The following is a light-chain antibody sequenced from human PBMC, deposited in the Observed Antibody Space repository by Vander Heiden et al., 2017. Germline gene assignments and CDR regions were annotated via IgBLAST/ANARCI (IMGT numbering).Light chain of an antibody. CDR1: QSISSW. Sequence: DIQLTQSPSSLSASVGDRVTITCRASQSISSWLAWYQQKPGKAPKLLIYKASSLESGVPSRFSGSGSGTEFTLTISSLQPDDFATYYCQQYNSYPYTFGQGTKLEIK. CDR2: KAS. CDR3: QQYNSYPYT. V-gene: IGKV1-5*03. J-gene: IGKJ2*01.